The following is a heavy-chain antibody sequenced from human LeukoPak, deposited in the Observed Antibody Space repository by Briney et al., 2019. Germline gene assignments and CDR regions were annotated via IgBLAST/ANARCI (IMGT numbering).Heavy chain of an antibody. CDR1: GFTFSSYS. J-gene: IGHJ6*02. CDR3: AKEGDSSSWYGPYYYYGMDV. D-gene: IGHD6-13*01. CDR2: ISYDGSNK. Sequence: GGSLRLSCAASGFTFSSYSMNWVRQAPGKGLEWVAVISYDGSNKYYADSVKSRFAISRDNSKNTLYLQMNSLRAEDTAVYYCAKEGDSSSWYGPYYYYGMDVWGQGTTVTVSS. V-gene: IGHV3-30*18.